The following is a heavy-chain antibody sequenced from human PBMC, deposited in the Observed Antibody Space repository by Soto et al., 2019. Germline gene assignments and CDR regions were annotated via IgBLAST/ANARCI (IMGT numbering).Heavy chain of an antibody. D-gene: IGHD6-13*01. CDR2: ISSSGSTI. CDR3: ARDQEAGSFFPYYYGMDV. J-gene: IGHJ6*02. CDR1: VLTFSSYE. Sequence: GGSLRLSCATSVLTFSSYEMNWVRQAPGKGLEWVSYISSSGSTIYYADSVKGRFTISRDNAKNSLYLQMDSLRAEDTAVYYCARDQEAGSFFPYYYGMDVWGQGTTVTVSS. V-gene: IGHV3-48*03.